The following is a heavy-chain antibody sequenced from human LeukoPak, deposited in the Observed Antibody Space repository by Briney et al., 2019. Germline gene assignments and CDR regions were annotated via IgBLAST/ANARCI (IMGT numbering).Heavy chain of an antibody. Sequence: GGSLRLSCAASGFTFSDYYMSWIRQAPGKGLEWVSYISSSSSYTNYADSVKGRFTISRDNAKNSLYLQMNSLRAEDTAVYYCARGNGGYDTLDYWGQGTLVTVSS. D-gene: IGHD5-12*01. CDR2: ISSSSSYT. CDR1: GFTFSDYY. CDR3: ARGNGGYDTLDY. J-gene: IGHJ4*02. V-gene: IGHV3-11*06.